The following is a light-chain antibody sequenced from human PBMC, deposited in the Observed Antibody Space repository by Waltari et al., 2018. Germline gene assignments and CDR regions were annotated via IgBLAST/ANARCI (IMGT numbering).Light chain of an antibody. CDR2: GNN. Sequence: QSVLTQPPSVSGAPGQRVTISCTGSSSNIGAGYDVHWYQQLPGTAPKVLIYGNNNRPSGVPDRFSGSKSGTSASLAVTGLQAEDEADYYCQSYDISLSGWVFGGGTKLTVL. J-gene: IGLJ3*02. CDR1: SSNIGAGYD. CDR3: QSYDISLSGWV. V-gene: IGLV1-40*01.